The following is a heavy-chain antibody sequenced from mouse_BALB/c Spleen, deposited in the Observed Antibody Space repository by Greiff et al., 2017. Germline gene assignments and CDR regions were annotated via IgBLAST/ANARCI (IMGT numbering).Heavy chain of an antibody. CDR3: ARDDRYDEVDY. D-gene: IGHD2-14*01. J-gene: IGHJ2*01. CDR1: GYSITSGYY. Sequence: VQLKESGPGLVKPSQSLSLTCSVTGYSITSGYYWNWIRQFPGNKLEWMGYISYDGSNNYNPSLKNRISITRDTSKNQFFLKLNSVTTEDTATYYCARDDRYDEVDYWGQGTTLTVSS. V-gene: IGHV3-6*02. CDR2: ISYDGSN.